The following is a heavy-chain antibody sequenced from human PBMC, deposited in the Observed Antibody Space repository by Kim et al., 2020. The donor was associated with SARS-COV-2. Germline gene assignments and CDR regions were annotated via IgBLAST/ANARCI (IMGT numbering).Heavy chain of an antibody. Sequence: CVKGRFTISQDNAKNSLYLQMNRLRAEDTALYYCAKDPKYYYDSSGYYDYWGQGTLVTVSS. D-gene: IGHD3-22*01. CDR3: AKDPKYYYDSSGYYDY. J-gene: IGHJ4*02. V-gene: IGHV3-9*01.